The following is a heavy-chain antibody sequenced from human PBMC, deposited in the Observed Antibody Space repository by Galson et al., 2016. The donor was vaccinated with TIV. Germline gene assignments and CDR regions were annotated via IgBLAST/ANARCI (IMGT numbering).Heavy chain of an antibody. Sequence: SLRLSCAASGLTLIYSGMNWVRQAPGRGPEWVAGITFNGENEYYADSVKGRFTISRDNAKNTIYLQMTSLTIEDTAVYYCAKDTSSAYSGYGYFDYWGQGTLVTVSS. CDR1: GLTLIYSG. D-gene: IGHD5-12*01. CDR2: ITFNGENE. J-gene: IGHJ4*02. V-gene: IGHV3-30*18. CDR3: AKDTSSAYSGYGYFDY.